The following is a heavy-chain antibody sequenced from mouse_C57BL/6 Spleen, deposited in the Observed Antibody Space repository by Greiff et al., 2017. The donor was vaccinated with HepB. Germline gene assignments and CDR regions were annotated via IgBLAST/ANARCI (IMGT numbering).Heavy chain of an antibody. CDR1: GFTFSSYA. J-gene: IGHJ1*03. CDR3: TRVRGDYDRYFDV. CDR2: ISSGGDYI. D-gene: IGHD2-4*01. Sequence: EVQRVESGEGLVKPGGSLKLSCAASGFTFSSYAMSWVRQTPEKRLEWVAYISSGGDYIYYADTVKGRFTISRDNARNTLYLQMSSLKSEDTAMYYCTRVRGDYDRYFDVWGTGTTVTVSS. V-gene: IGHV5-9-1*02.